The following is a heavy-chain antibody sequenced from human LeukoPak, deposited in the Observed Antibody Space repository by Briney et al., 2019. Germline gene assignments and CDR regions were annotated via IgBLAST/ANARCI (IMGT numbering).Heavy chain of an antibody. J-gene: IGHJ4*02. CDR1: GFTFDDYG. CDR3: ARRAGAYSHPYDY. CDR2: IYSDNT. Sequence: GGSLRLSCAASGFTFDDYGMSWIRQAPGKGLEWVSFIYSDNTHYSDSVKGRFTISRDNSKNTLYLQMNSLRAEDTAVYYCARRAGAYSHPYDYWGQGTLVTVSS. V-gene: IGHV3-53*01. D-gene: IGHD4/OR15-4a*01.